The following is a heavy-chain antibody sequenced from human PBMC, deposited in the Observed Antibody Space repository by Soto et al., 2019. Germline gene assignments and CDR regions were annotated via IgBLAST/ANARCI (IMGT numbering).Heavy chain of an antibody. CDR2: ISYGGSDK. CDR3: VYCGGDCYPRHFCTSVPFDI. J-gene: IGHJ3*02. CDR1: GFTFSNYG. V-gene: IGHV3-30*03. D-gene: IGHD2-21*02. Sequence: PGGSLRLSCAASGFTFSNYGMNWVRQAPGKGLEWLAVISYGGSDKYYADSVEGRFTISRDNSKNTLYLQMNSLRAEDTAVYYCVYCGGDCYPRHFCTSVPFDIWGQGTMVTVSS.